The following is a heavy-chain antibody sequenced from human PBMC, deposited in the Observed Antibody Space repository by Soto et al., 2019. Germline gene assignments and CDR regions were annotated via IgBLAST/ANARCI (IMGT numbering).Heavy chain of an antibody. J-gene: IGHJ6*02. CDR2: ISGSGGST. CDR3: AKDLVAIDGSSFPRYYYYYGMDV. Sequence: GGSLRLSCAASGFTFSSYAMSWVRQAPGKGLEWVSAISGSGGSTYYADSVKGRFTISRDNSKNTLYLQMNSLRAEDTAVYYCAKDLVAIDGSSFPRYYYYYGMDVWGQGTTVTVSS. D-gene: IGHD6-13*01. V-gene: IGHV3-23*01. CDR1: GFTFSSYA.